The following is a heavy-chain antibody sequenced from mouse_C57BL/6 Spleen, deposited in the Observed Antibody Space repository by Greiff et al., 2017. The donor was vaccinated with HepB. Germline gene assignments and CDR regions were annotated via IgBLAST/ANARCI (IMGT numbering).Heavy chain of an antibody. D-gene: IGHD2-5*01. V-gene: IGHV3-6*01. CDR3: ARDDSNYPWYFDY. Sequence: EVQVVESGPGLVKPSQSLSLTCSVTGYSITSGYYWNWIRQFPGNKLEWMGYISYDGSNNYNPSLKNRISITRDTSKNQFFLKLNSVTTEDTATYYCARDDSNYPWYFDYWGQGTTLTVSS. CDR2: ISYDGSN. J-gene: IGHJ2*01. CDR1: GYSITSGYY.